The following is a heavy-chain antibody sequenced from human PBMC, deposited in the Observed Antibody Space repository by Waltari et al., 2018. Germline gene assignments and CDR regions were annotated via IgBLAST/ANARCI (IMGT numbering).Heavy chain of an antibody. J-gene: IGHJ5*02. V-gene: IGHV3-23*04. Sequence: EGQQVESGGGLVQPGGSLRLSCATSGFPFPNYAMNWVRQAPGKGLELVSAISAGGGATYYADSMKGRFTISRDNSKNTLYLQMNSLRAEDTAVYYCARVLRMGDLPHLSWGQGTLVTVSS. D-gene: IGHD3-16*01. CDR3: ARVLRMGDLPHLS. CDR2: ISAGGGAT. CDR1: GFPFPNYA.